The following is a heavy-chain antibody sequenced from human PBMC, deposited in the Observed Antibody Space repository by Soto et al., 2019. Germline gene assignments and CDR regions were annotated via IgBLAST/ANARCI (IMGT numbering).Heavy chain of an antibody. V-gene: IGHV1-3*01. CDR2: INAGNGNT. J-gene: IGHJ4*02. D-gene: IGHD6-13*01. Sequence: QVQLVQSGAEVKKPGASVKVSCKASGYTFTTYALHWVRQAPGQSLEWMGWINAGNGNTEYSQKFQGRVTITRDTAATTAYMELSSLGSGDTAVYFCERGRGSTWTPAAGYWGQGTLVTVSS. CDR1: GYTFTTYA. CDR3: ERGRGSTWTPAAGY.